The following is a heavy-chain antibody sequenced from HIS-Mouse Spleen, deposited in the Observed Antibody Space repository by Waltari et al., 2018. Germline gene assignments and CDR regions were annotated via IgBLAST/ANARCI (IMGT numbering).Heavy chain of an antibody. CDR2: TYYRSKWYN. D-gene: IGHD7-27*01. CDR3: ARGDTANWGSPFDY. V-gene: IGHV6-1*01. Sequence: QVQLQQSGPGLVKPSQTLSLTCAISGDSDSSNSASWNWIRQSPSRGLEWLGRTYYRSKWYNDYAVSVKSRITINPDTSKNQFSLQLNSVTPEDTAVYYCARGDTANWGSPFDYWGQGTLVTVSS. J-gene: IGHJ4*02. CDR1: GDSDSSNSAS.